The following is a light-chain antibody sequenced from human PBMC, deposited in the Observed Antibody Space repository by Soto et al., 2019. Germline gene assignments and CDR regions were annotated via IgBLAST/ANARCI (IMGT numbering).Light chain of an antibody. CDR2: DAS. J-gene: IGKJ2*01. V-gene: IGKV1-5*01. CDR1: QSIGRW. Sequence: DIPMTQSPSTLSASVGDTVTVTCRASQSIGRWLAWYQQKPGKAPKLLIFDASTLENGVPARFSGSRSGPEFSLTINGLQPDDFATYYCEQYHSYPYTFGQGTKVEIK. CDR3: EQYHSYPYT.